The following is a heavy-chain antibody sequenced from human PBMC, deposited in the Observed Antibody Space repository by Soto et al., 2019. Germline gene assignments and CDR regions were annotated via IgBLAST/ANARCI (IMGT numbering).Heavy chain of an antibody. J-gene: IGHJ4*02. D-gene: IGHD1-1*01. Sequence: QVRLQESGPGLVKPSETLSLTCTVSGASIGNYYWSWIRQPAGKGLECLGRIYASGTTTYNPSLRSRVTMSVDTSKNQFSLNLNSVTAADTAVYYCARESRSELGTVEYWGQGTLVTVSS. CDR1: GASIGNYY. V-gene: IGHV4-4*07. CDR2: IYASGTT. CDR3: ARESRSELGTVEY.